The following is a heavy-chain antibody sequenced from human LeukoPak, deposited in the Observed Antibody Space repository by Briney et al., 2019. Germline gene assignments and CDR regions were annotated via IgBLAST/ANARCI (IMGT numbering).Heavy chain of an antibody. D-gene: IGHD3-22*01. Sequence: PGGSLRLSCAASGFTFITYGMHWVRQAPGKGLEWVSFIPYDGSNKYYADSVKGRFTISRDNSKNTLYLQMNSLRAEDTAVYYCAKDFISIGYYPRVAFDIGGQGTMLTAS. V-gene: IGHV3-30*02. CDR2: IPYDGSNK. CDR1: GFTFITYG. J-gene: IGHJ3*02. CDR3: AKDFISIGYYPRVAFDI.